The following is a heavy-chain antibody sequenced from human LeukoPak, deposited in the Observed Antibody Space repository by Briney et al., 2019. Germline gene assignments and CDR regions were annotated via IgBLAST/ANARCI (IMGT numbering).Heavy chain of an antibody. J-gene: IGHJ4*02. D-gene: IGHD3-10*01. CDR1: GFTFSNYT. CDR2: SSTSSTYM. V-gene: IGHV3-21*01. Sequence: GGSLRLSCSASGFTFSNYTLNWVRQAPGEGLEWVSSSSTSSTYMYYADSVKGRFTISRDNAKSSLYLQMDSLRAEDTAVYYCARAMSFYYGSAFDYWGQGTLVTVSS. CDR3: ARAMSFYYGSAFDY.